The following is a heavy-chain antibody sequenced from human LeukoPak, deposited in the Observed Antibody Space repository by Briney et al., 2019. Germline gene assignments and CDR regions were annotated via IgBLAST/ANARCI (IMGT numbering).Heavy chain of an antibody. J-gene: IGHJ3*02. V-gene: IGHV3-23*01. D-gene: IGHD3-9*01. Sequence: QPGGSLRLSCAASGFTFSSYAMSWVRQAPGKGLEWVSAISGSGGSTYYADSVKGRFTISRDNSKNTLYLQMNSLRAEDTAVYYCAEDRGPLAFDWLLSDAFDIWGQGTMVTVSS. CDR1: GFTFSSYA. CDR2: ISGSGGST. CDR3: AEDRGPLAFDWLLSDAFDI.